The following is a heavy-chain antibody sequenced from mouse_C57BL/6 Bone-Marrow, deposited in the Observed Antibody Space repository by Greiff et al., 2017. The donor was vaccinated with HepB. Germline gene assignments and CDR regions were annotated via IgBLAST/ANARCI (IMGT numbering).Heavy chain of an antibody. CDR1: GFTFSSYA. J-gene: IGHJ4*01. CDR3: ARERRPYAMDY. CDR2: ISDGGSYT. Sequence: EVMLVESGGGLVKPGGSLKLSCAASGFTFSSYAMSWVRQTPEKRLEWVATISDGGSYTYYPDNVKGRFTISRDNAKNNLYLQMRHLKSEDTAMYYCARERRPYAMDYWGQGTSVTVAS. D-gene: IGHD1-2*01. V-gene: IGHV5-4*01.